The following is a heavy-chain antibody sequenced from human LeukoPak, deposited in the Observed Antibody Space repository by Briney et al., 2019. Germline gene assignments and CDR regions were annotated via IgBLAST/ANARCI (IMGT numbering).Heavy chain of an antibody. J-gene: IGHJ4*02. CDR1: GGSISSYY. D-gene: IGHD6-13*01. Sequence: PSETLSLTCTVSGGSISSYYWSWIRQPPGKGLEWIGYIYYSGSTNYNSSLKSRVTISVDTSKNQFSLKLSSVTAADTAVYYCARRLSGPGIAAAGSGYYFDYWGQGTLVTVSS. CDR3: ARRLSGPGIAAAGSGYYFDY. CDR2: IYYSGST. V-gene: IGHV4-59*08.